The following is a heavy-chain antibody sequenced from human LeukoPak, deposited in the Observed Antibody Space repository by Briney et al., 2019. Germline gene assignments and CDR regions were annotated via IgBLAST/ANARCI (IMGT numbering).Heavy chain of an antibody. CDR2: TYYRSKWYS. Sequence: SQTLSLTCAISGDSVSSNSVAWSWIRQSPSRGLEWLGRTYYRSKWYSDYAASLKSRITINPDTSKNQFSLQLNFVTPEDTAVYYCARLQGSSSSGWSRGMDVWGQGITVTVSS. CDR3: ARLQGSSSSGWSRGMDV. V-gene: IGHV6-1*01. J-gene: IGHJ6*02. D-gene: IGHD6-19*01. CDR1: GDSVSSNSVA.